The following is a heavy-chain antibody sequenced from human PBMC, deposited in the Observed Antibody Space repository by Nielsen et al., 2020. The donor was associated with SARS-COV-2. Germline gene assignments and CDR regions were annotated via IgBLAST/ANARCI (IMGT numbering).Heavy chain of an antibody. Sequence: SETLSLTCTVSGGSIRSYYWPWIRPPPGKGLEWIGYIYYTGSTNYNPSLKSRVTMSVDTSKNQFSLKLRSVTAADTAVYFCATAVGATSSHDAFDIWGQGTMVTVSS. V-gene: IGHV4-59*08. CDR2: IYYTGST. CDR1: GGSIRSYY. CDR3: ATAVGATSSHDAFDI. D-gene: IGHD1-26*01. J-gene: IGHJ3*02.